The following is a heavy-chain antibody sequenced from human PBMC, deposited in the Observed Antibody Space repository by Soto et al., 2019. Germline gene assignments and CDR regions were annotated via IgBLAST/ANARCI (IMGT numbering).Heavy chain of an antibody. D-gene: IGHD4-17*01. CDR1: GDSFSRDSVA. Sequence: SQTLTLTCAISGDSFSRDSVAWIWIRQSASRGVEWVGRTYYRCKWYNKYAVSVKRRITTNPDTSKNQFSLQLNSVTPEDTAVYYCARWEHDFGYLARWGQGTTVPVSS. CDR3: ARWEHDFGYLAR. J-gene: IGHJ6*02. V-gene: IGHV6-1*01. CDR2: TYYRCKWYN.